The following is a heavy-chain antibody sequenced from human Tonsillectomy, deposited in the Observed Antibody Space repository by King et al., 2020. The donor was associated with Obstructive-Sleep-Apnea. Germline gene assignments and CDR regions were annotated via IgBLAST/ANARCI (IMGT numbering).Heavy chain of an antibody. CDR3: AKDQLWEKDY. Sequence: VQLVESGGGLIQPGGSLRLSCAASGFTFSSYTMSWVRQAPGKGLEWVSGISGTGVYTYSADSVKGRFTVSRDNSKNTLYLQMNRLRAEDTAIYYCAKDQLWEKDYWGQGTLVTVSS. CDR2: ISGTGVYT. CDR1: GFTFSSYT. D-gene: IGHD5-18*01. V-gene: IGHV3-23*04. J-gene: IGHJ4*02.